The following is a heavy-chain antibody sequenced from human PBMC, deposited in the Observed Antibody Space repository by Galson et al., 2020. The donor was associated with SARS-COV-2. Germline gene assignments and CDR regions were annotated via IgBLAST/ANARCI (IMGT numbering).Heavy chain of an antibody. CDR2: IYYSGST. D-gene: IGHD3-10*01. Sequence: SETLSLTCTVSGGSISSYYWSWIRQPPGKGLEWIGYIYYSGSTNYNPSLKSRVTISVDTSKNQFSLKLSSVTAADTAVYYCARRGLMVQGVTNYYYYGMDVWGQGTTVTVSS. CDR3: ARRGLMVQGVTNYYYYGMDV. V-gene: IGHV4-59*08. CDR1: GGSISSYY. J-gene: IGHJ6*02.